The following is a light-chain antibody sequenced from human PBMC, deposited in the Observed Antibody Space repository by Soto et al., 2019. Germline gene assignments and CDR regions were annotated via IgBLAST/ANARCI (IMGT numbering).Light chain of an antibody. V-gene: IGKV1-12*01. CDR2: GAS. Sequence: DIQMTQSPSFVSAYVGDRVTITCRASQDVSPSLAWYQHIPGEAQTLLIYGASTLLSGVPSRFSGSESETDFTLTISSLQPEDFATYYCQQGKILPPTFGGGTKVEI. CDR3: QQGKILPPT. J-gene: IGKJ4*01. CDR1: QDVSPS.